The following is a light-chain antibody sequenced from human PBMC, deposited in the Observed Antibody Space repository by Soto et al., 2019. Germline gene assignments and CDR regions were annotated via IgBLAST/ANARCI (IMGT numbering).Light chain of an antibody. J-gene: IGKJ4*01. CDR1: QSVGNN. CDR3: QQYGDWPLT. CDR2: ATS. V-gene: IGKV3-15*01. Sequence: EIVVTQSPATLSVSPGERATLSCRASQSVGNNFAWYPQKPGQAPRLLIFATSTRATGVPARFSGSVSGTEFTLTISSLQSEDFAVDYCQQYGDWPLTCGGGAKVEIE.